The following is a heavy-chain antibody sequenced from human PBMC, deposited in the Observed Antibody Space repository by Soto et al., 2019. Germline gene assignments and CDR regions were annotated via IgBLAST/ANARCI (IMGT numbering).Heavy chain of an antibody. Sequence: SGTLSLTCTVSGGSISSYYWSWIRQPPGKGLEWIGYIYYSGSTNYNPSLKSRVTISVDTSKNQFSLKLSSVTAADTAVYYCARATSSWPNCFDPWGQGTLVPVSS. CDR1: GGSISSYY. V-gene: IGHV4-59*01. J-gene: IGHJ5*02. CDR3: ARATSSWPNCFDP. CDR2: IYYSGST. D-gene: IGHD6-13*01.